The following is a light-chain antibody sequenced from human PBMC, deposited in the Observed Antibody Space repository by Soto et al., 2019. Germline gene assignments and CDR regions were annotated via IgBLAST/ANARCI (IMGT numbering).Light chain of an antibody. CDR2: DAS. CDR1: QSVSSSY. V-gene: IGKV3-20*01. J-gene: IGKJ3*01. CDR3: QQYSSSLLFT. Sequence: EIVLTQSPGTLSLSPGERATLSCRASQSVSSSYLAWYQQKPGQAPRLLIYDASSRATGIPDRFSGSGSGTDFTLTISRLEPEDFAVYYCQQYSSSLLFTFGPGTKVDIK.